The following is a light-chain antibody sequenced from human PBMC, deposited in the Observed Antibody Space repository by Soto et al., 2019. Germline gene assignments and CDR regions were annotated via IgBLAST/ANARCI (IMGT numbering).Light chain of an antibody. Sequence: EPLMTQSAATLSVSPGERVTLSCRASQSVNSNLAWYQQKPGQAPTLLIYGASTRVAGIPARLSCSGSGTDFTVAISSLQSEDFAIYYCEQYNNWPRTFGQGTKVEI. V-gene: IGKV3-15*01. J-gene: IGKJ1*01. CDR2: GAS. CDR1: QSVNSN. CDR3: EQYNNWPRT.